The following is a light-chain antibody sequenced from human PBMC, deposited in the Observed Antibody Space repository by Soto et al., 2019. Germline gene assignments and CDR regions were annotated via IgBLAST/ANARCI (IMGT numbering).Light chain of an antibody. CDR2: DVI. J-gene: IGLJ1*01. Sequence: QSALTQPRSVSGSPGQGVTISCTGTSSDVGGYNYVSWDQHHPGKAPKLMIYDVIKRPSGVPDRFSGSKSGSTASLTISVPKAGDEPDYYCRSSAGSYVFVFGTGTNVTVL. CDR3: RSSAGSYVFV. V-gene: IGLV2-11*01. CDR1: SSDVGGYNY.